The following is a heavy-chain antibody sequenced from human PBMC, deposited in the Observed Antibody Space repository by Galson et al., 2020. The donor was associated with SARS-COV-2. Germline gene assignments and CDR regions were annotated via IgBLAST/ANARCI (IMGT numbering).Heavy chain of an antibody. CDR1: GGSISSSSYY. V-gene: IGHV4-39*01. CDR3: ARHYGEYGPECSFYFDY. D-gene: IGHD7-27*01. CDR2: IYYSGST. J-gene: IGHJ4*02. Sequence: SETLSLTCTVSGGSISSSSYYWGWIRQPPGKGLEWIGSIYYSGSTYYNPSLKSRVTISVDTSKNQFSLKLSSVTAADTAVYYCARHYGEYGPECSFYFDYWGQGTLVTVSS.